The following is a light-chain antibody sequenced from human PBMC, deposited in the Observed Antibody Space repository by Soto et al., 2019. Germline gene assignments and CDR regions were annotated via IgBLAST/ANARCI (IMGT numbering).Light chain of an antibody. CDR2: EVN. CDR1: STDVGGYNY. J-gene: IGLJ1*01. V-gene: IGLV2-14*01. CDR3: GSYTSTDTPFV. Sequence: QSALAQPSSVSGSPGQSITISCTGTSTDVGGYNYVSWYQHHPGKGPKLIIYEVNNRPSGVSDRFSGSKSGNKASLTISNLEAEDESDYYCGSYTSTDTPFVFETGTKVTVL.